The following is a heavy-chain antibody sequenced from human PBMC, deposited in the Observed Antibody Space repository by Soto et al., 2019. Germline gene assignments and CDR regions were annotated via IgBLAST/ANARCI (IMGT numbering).Heavy chain of an antibody. V-gene: IGHV3-23*01. CDR1: GGSISSSSYY. D-gene: IGHD3-22*01. Sequence: ETLSLTCTVSGGSISSSSYYWGWVRQAPGKGLEWVSAISGSGGSTYYADSVKGRFTISRDNSKNTLYLQMNSLRAEDTAVYYCAKDMVYDSSGYSFDYWGQGTLVTVSS. CDR2: ISGSGGST. CDR3: AKDMVYDSSGYSFDY. J-gene: IGHJ4*02.